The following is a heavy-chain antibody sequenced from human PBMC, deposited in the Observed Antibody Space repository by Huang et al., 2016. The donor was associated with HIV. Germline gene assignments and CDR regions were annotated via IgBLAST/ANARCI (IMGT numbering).Heavy chain of an antibody. CDR1: GGSFSGQD. CDR2: ISDSGST. Sequence: QVQLQQWGAELLKPSENLSLTCAVSGGSFSGQDWTWIRQPPGRGLELLVEISDSGSTTYNPSLNSRVTISGDTSQSQFSLKLNSVTAAYTAIYYCARMFKYDSGGYWGNDAFDIWGQGTMVTVSS. CDR3: ARMFKYDSGGYWGNDAFDI. J-gene: IGHJ3*02. D-gene: IGHD3-22*01. V-gene: IGHV4-34*02.